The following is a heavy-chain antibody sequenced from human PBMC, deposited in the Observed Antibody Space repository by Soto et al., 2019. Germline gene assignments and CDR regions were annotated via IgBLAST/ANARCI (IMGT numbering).Heavy chain of an antibody. CDR2: IYHSGST. D-gene: IGHD6-19*01. J-gene: IGHJ6*02. CDR3: ARDERGCYNYYGMDV. Sequence: PSETLSLTCAVSGGSISSSNWWSWVRQPPGKGLEWIGEIYHSGSTNYNPSLKSRVTISVDKSKNQFSLKLSSVTAADTAVYYCARDERGCYNYYGMDVWGQGTTVTVSS. V-gene: IGHV4-4*02. CDR1: GGSISSSNW.